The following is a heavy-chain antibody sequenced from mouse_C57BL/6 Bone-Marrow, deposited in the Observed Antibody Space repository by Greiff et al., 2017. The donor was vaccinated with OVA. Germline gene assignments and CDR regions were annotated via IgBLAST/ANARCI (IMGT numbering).Heavy chain of an antibody. V-gene: IGHV1-18*01. CDR1: GYTFTDYN. CDR3: ARGYYGNPFAY. D-gene: IGHD2-1*01. CDR2: INPNNGGT. J-gene: IGHJ3*01. Sequence: VQLQQSGPELVKPGASVKIPCKASGYTFTDYNMDWVKQSHGKSLEWIGDINPNNGGTIYNQKFKGKATLTVDKSSSTAYMELRSLTSEDSAVYFCARGYYGNPFAYWGQGTLVTVSA.